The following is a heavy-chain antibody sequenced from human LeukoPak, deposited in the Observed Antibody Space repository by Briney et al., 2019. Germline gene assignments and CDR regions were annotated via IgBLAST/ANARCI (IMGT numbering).Heavy chain of an antibody. Sequence: ASVKVSCKASGYTFTSYAMHWVRQAPGQRLEWMGWINAGNGNTKYSQKFQGRVTIIRDTSASTAYMELSSLRSEDTAVYYCARDYSGYDYYFDYWGQGTLVTVSS. J-gene: IGHJ4*02. V-gene: IGHV1-3*01. CDR2: INAGNGNT. CDR3: ARDYSGYDYYFDY. D-gene: IGHD5-12*01. CDR1: GYTFTSYA.